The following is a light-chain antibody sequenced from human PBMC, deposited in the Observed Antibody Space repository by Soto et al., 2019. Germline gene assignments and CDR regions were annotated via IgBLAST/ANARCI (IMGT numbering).Light chain of an antibody. CDR1: SSNIGNNY. V-gene: IGLV1-51*01. CDR2: DNN. Sequence: QSVLTQPPSVSAAPGQKATISCSGSSSNIGNNYVSWYQQLPGTAPKLLIYDNNKRPSGIPDRFSGSKSGTSATLGITGLQTGDEADYYCGTWDSSLSAGLVVFGGGTKVTVL. CDR3: GTWDSSLSAGLVV. J-gene: IGLJ2*01.